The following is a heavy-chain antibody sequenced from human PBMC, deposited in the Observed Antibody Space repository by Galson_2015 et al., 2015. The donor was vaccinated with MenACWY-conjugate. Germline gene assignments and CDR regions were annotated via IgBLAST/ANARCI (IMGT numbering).Heavy chain of an antibody. Sequence: SLRLSCAASGFTFSIYRMSWVRQAPGKGLEWVSYITNSGNSIYHGDSVKGRFTISRDNAKNSPYLQMNSLRDEDTAVYYCASYRDSGYDSPFDYWGQGTLVTVSS. CDR3: ASYRDSGYDSPFDY. CDR1: GFTFSIYR. V-gene: IGHV3-48*02. D-gene: IGHD5-12*01. J-gene: IGHJ4*02. CDR2: ITNSGNSI.